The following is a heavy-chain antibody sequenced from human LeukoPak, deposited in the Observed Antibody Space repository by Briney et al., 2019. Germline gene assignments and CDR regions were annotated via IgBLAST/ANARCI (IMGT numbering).Heavy chain of an antibody. D-gene: IGHD3-22*01. CDR2: INSAGSST. V-gene: IGHV3-74*03. CDR1: GFTFSSYW. Sequence: GGSLRLSCAASGFTFSSYWMHWVRHAPGKGLVWVSRINSAGSSTTYADSAKGRFPISRDNAKNTLYLQMNNLRAEDTAIYYCARQYSYDSSGYYPWDYWGQGTLVTVSS. CDR3: ARQYSYDSSGYYPWDY. J-gene: IGHJ4*02.